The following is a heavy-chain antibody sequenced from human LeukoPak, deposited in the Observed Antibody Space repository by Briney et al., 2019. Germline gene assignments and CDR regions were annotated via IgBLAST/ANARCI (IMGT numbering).Heavy chain of an antibody. CDR2: IYYSGST. V-gene: IGHV4-39*01. CDR1: GGSISASGHY. Sequence: SETPSLTCTVSGGSISASGHYWGWIRQPPGKGLEGIGRIYYSGSTYYNPSLRSRVTISLATSKNKFSLKVNTVTAADTAVYYCARHNDPGHAFDIWGQGTMVTVSS. J-gene: IGHJ3*02. D-gene: IGHD1-1*01. CDR3: ARHNDPGHAFDI.